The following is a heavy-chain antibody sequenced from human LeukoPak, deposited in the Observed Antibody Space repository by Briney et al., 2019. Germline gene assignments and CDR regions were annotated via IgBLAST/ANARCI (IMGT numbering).Heavy chain of an antibody. V-gene: IGHV1-46*01. CDR3: ARVELNYGMDV. D-gene: IGHD1-7*01. CDR2: INPSGGST. J-gene: IGHJ6*02. CDR1: GYTFTSYF. Sequence: ASVKVSCKASGYTFTSYFMHWVRQAPGQGLELMGIINPSGGSTSYAQKFQGRVTMTRATSTSTVYMELSSLRSEDTAVYYCARVELNYGMDVWGQGTTVTVSS.